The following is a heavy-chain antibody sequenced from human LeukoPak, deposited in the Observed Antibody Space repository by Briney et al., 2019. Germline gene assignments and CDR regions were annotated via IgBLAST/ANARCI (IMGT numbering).Heavy chain of an antibody. CDR2: IIPIFGTA. V-gene: IGHV1-69*13. J-gene: IGHJ4*02. Sequence: ASVKVSCKASEGTFSSYAISWVRQPPGQGLEWMGGIIPIFGTATSAQKFQGRVTITADESTSTAYMELSSLRSEDTAVYYCARERGIVAVPAAIFAPTWGARGTFDYWGQGTLVTVSS. CDR3: ARERGIVAVPAAIFAPTWGARGTFDY. D-gene: IGHD2-2*01. CDR1: EGTFSSYA.